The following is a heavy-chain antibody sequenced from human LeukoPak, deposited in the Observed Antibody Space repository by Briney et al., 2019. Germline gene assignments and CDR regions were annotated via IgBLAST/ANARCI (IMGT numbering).Heavy chain of an antibody. CDR1: GFTFSRYW. CDR3: ATLYRDYFDY. D-gene: IGHD2-8*01. Sequence: GGSLRLSCAASGFTFSRYWMSWVRQAPGKGLEWVANIKEDRSEKYHVDSVKGRFTISRDNAKNSLYLQMNSLRAEDTAVYYCATLYRDYFDYWGQGTLVTVS. CDR2: IKEDRSEK. J-gene: IGHJ4*02. V-gene: IGHV3-7*05.